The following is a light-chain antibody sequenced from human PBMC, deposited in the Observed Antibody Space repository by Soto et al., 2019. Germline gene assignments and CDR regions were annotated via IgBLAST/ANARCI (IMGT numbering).Light chain of an antibody. V-gene: IGKV3-20*01. J-gene: IGKJ3*01. CDR1: QSVSSSY. CDR2: GAS. Sequence: EIVLTQSPGTLSLSPGERATLSCRASQSVSSSYLAWYQQKPGQAPRLLIYGASSRATGIPDRFSGSGSGTDFTLTISRLEPEDFAVYYCQQYGSSPLVVSFGPGTKADIK. CDR3: QQYGSSPLVVS.